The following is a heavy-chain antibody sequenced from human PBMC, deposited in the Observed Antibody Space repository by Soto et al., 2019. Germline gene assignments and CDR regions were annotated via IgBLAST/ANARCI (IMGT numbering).Heavy chain of an antibody. CDR1: GFTFRSYG. J-gene: IGHJ5*02. D-gene: IGHD4-17*01. CDR2: IWYDGSEK. V-gene: IGHV3-33*01. CDR3: VRDIRDYGDGPDWFDP. Sequence: QMQLVESGGGVVQPGRSLRLSCAASGFTFRSYGMHWVRQAPGKGLEWVAVIWYDGSEKYYADSVKGRFTISRDNSQNTLYLQMNSLRAEDTAVYYCVRDIRDYGDGPDWFDPWGQGTLVTVSS.